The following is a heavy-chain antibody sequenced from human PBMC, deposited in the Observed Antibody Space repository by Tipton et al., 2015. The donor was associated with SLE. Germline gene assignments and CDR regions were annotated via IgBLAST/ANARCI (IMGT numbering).Heavy chain of an antibody. J-gene: IGHJ6*03. D-gene: IGHD3-16*01. V-gene: IGHV1-18*01. CDR3: ASLGDWDFYYYLDV. CDR1: GYTFTSYC. Sequence: QLVQSGAEVKKPGASVKVSCKASGYTFTSYCITWVRQAPGQGLEWMGWISGYNGNTNYAQKLQGRVTMTTDTSTSTAYMELRSLRSDDTAVYYCASLGDWDFYYYLDVWGKGPPVTVSS. CDR2: ISGYNGNT.